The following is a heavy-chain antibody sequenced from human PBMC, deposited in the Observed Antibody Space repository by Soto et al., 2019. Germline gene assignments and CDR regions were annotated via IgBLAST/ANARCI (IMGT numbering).Heavy chain of an antibody. CDR3: ARDRWSDSSGYYYESAY. CDR1: VGSFSNYG. J-gene: IGHJ4*02. CDR2: IIPILGST. D-gene: IGHD3-22*01. Sequence: SVKVSCRPSVGSFSNYGSSWVRQAPGQGLEWMGGIIPILGSTKSAQSFQGRVTFTADESTTTAYMELSSLSSEDTAVYYCARDRWSDSSGYYYESAYWGQGTLVIVYS. V-gene: IGHV1-69*13.